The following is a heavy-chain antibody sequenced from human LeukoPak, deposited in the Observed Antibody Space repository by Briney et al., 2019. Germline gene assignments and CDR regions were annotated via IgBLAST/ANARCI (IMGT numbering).Heavy chain of an antibody. D-gene: IGHD3-22*01. CDR1: GYTFTSYA. J-gene: IGHJ4*02. V-gene: IGHV1-46*01. CDR2: INPSGGST. Sequence: ASVNVSCKASGYTFTSYAMNWVRQAPGQGLEWMGIINPSGGSTIYAQKFQGRVTITRDMSTSTVYMELSSLRSEDTAVYYCARGSPSIYYYDSSGYYYDRCELDYWGQGTLVTVSS. CDR3: ARGSPSIYYYDSSGYYYDRCELDY.